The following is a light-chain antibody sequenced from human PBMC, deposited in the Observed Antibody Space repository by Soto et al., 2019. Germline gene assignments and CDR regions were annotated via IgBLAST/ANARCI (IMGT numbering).Light chain of an antibody. CDR3: LLSYSDDRV. V-gene: IGLV7-46*01. Sequence: QAVVTQEPSRTVSPGGTVTLTFGSSTGAVTSGHYPYWFQQKPGQVPRTRIYRTSNKHSWTPARSSGSLLGGKAALTLSGAQREDEADYSFLLSYSDDRVFGGGTQLTVL. CDR1: TGAVTSGHY. CDR2: RTS. J-gene: IGLJ2*01.